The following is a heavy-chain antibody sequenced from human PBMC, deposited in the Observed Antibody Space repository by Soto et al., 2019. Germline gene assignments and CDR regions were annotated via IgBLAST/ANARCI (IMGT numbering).Heavy chain of an antibody. V-gene: IGHV1-2*04. CDR1: GYTFTGYY. Sequence: GASVKVSCKASGYTFTGYYMHWVRQAPGQGLEWMGWINPNSGGTNYAQKFQGWVTMTRDTSISTAYMELSRLRSDDTAVYYCARQRVVPAAPWYYYGMDVWGQGTTVTVSS. J-gene: IGHJ6*02. CDR3: ARQRVVPAAPWYYYGMDV. D-gene: IGHD2-2*01. CDR2: INPNSGGT.